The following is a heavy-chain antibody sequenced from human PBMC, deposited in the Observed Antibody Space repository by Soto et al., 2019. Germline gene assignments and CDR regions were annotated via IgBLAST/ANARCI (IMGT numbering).Heavy chain of an antibody. V-gene: IGHV2-5*02. CDR3: ADIGNIGWYAGVWFDP. CDR2: IYWDDDK. CDR1: GFSLSTSGVG. J-gene: IGHJ5*02. Sequence: QITLKESGPTLVEPTQTLTLTCTFSGFSLSTSGVGVGWIRQPPGKALEWLALIYWDDDKRYSPSLKSRLTITKDTSKKQVVLTMTNMDPVDTATYYCADIGNIGWYAGVWFDPWGQGTLDTVSS. D-gene: IGHD6-19*01.